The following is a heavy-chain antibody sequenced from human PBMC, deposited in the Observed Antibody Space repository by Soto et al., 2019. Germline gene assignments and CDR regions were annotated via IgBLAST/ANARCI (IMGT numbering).Heavy chain of an antibody. CDR2: IRGSGGST. CDR1: GSTFSSYA. D-gene: IGHD4-17*01. V-gene: IGHV3-23*01. Sequence: GGSMRPSCAASGSTFSSYAMSGVPQAPGKGLEWVSAIRGSGGSTYYADSVKGRFTISRDNSKNTLYLQMNSLRAEDTAVYYCANTFRVTTPPFDYWGQGTLVTVSS. J-gene: IGHJ4*02. CDR3: ANTFRVTTPPFDY.